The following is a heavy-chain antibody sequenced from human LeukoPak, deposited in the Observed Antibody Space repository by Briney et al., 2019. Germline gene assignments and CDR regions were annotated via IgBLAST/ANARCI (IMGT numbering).Heavy chain of an antibody. CDR1: GYTFTSYA. CDR3: ARDTGYSSSWYNFDY. Sequence: GASVKVSRKASGYTFTSYAMHWVRQAPGQRLEWMGWINAGNGNTKYSQEFQGRVTITRDTSASTAYMELSSLRSEDMAVYYCARDTGYSSSWYNFDYWGQGTLVTVSS. V-gene: IGHV1-3*03. J-gene: IGHJ4*02. CDR2: INAGNGNT. D-gene: IGHD6-13*01.